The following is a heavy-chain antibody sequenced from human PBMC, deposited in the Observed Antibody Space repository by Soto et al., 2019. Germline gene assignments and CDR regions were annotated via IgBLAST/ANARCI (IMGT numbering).Heavy chain of an antibody. J-gene: IGHJ6*02. D-gene: IGHD2-15*01. CDR3: ARAPRYCSGGSCYPYYYYYYGMDV. CDR1: GGSFSDYY. CDR2: INHSGST. Sequence: TSEPLPLTYAVYGGSFSDYYWSWIRQPPGKGLGWNGEINHSGSTNYNPSLKSRVTISVDTSKNQFSLKLSSVTAADTAVYYCARAPRYCSGGSCYPYYYYYYGMDVWGQGTTVTVSS. V-gene: IGHV4-34*01.